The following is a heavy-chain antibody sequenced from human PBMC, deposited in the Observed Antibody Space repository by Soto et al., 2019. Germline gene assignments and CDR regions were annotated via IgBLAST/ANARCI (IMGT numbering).Heavy chain of an antibody. Sequence: QVRLQQWGAGLLKPSETLSVTCAVYGGSISGNYWTWLRQSPGKGLEWIGEINLSGSGTYNPSLRSRVTMSIDTSNNQFSLNLRSVNAADTAVYYCVFHDNSGDVFDAWGQGTLVTVSS. CDR2: INLSGSG. D-gene: IGHD3-22*01. J-gene: IGHJ3*01. CDR3: VFHDNSGDVFDA. V-gene: IGHV4-34*02. CDR1: GGSISGNY.